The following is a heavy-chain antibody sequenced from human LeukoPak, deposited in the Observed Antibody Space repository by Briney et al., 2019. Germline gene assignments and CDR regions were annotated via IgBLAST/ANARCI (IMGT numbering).Heavy chain of an antibody. CDR3: ARDQSPRGAFDI. CDR2: IYSGSRT. Sequence: PGGSLRLSCAASGFTVSSNYMTWVRQAPGKGLEWVSLIYSGSRTYYADSVKGRFTISRDNAKNSLYLQMNSLRAEDTAVYYCARDQSPRGAFDIWGQGTMVTVSS. V-gene: IGHV3-66*01. J-gene: IGHJ3*02. CDR1: GFTVSSNY. D-gene: IGHD3-10*01.